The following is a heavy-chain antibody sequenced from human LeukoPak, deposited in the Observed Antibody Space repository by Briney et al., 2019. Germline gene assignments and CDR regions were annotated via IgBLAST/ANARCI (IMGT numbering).Heavy chain of an antibody. Sequence: PSETLSLTCTVSGGSISSGGYYWSWIRQHPGKGLEWIGYIYYSGSTYYNPPLKSRVTISVDTSKNQFSLKLSSVTAADTAVYYCAREPLEYDFWSGYSNWGQGTLVTVSS. CDR1: GGSISSGGYY. CDR2: IYYSGST. CDR3: AREPLEYDFWSGYSN. D-gene: IGHD3-3*01. V-gene: IGHV4-31*03. J-gene: IGHJ4*02.